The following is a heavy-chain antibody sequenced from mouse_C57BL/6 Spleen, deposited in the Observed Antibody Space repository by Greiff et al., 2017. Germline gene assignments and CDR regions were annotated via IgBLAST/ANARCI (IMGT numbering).Heavy chain of an antibody. CDR2: IRNKANNHAT. J-gene: IGHJ2*01. Sequence: EVKVEESGGGLVQPGGSMKLSCAASGFTFSDAWMDWVRQSPEKGLEWVAEIRNKANNHATYYAESVKGRFTISRDDSKSSVNLKMNSLRAESADIYYCYRRFITAEVAYYFDYWGQGTTLTVSS. CDR3: YRRFITAEVAYYFDY. D-gene: IGHD1-1*01. CDR1: GFTFSDAW. V-gene: IGHV6-6*01.